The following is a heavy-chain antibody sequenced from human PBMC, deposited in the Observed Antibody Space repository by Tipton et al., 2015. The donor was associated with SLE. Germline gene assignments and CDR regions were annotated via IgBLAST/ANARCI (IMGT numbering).Heavy chain of an antibody. CDR3: ASRDMDV. J-gene: IGHJ6*03. V-gene: IGHV4-61*09. CDR1: GGSISSGSYY. Sequence: TLSLTCTVSGGSISSGSYYWSWIRQPAGKGLEWIGYFYTSGSTNYNPSLKSRVTISVDTSKNQFSLKLSSVTAADTAVYYCASRDMDVWGKGTTVTVSS. CDR2: FYTSGST.